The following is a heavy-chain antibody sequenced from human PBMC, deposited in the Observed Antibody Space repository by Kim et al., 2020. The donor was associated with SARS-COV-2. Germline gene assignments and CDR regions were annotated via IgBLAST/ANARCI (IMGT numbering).Heavy chain of an antibody. CDR3: AKDPGLIVVVTLDY. D-gene: IGHD2-2*01. CDR2: ISGSGGST. J-gene: IGHJ4*02. CDR1: GFTFSSYA. Sequence: GGSLRLSCAASGFTFSSYAMSWVRQAPGKGLEWVSAISGSGGSTYYADSVKGRFTISRDNSKNTLYLQMNSLRAEDTAVYYCAKDPGLIVVVTLDYWGQGTLVTVSS. V-gene: IGHV3-23*01.